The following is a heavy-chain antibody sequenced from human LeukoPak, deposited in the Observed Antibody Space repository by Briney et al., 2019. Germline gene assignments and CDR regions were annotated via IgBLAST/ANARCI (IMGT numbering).Heavy chain of an antibody. CDR3: ARYYYDSSGYSYNWFDP. Sequence: SVKVSCKASGGTFSSYAISLVRQAPGQGLEWMGGIIPIFGTANYAQKFQGRVTITTDESTSTAYMELSSLRSEDTAVYYCARYYYDSSGYSYNWFDPWGQGTLVTVSS. V-gene: IGHV1-69*05. D-gene: IGHD3-22*01. CDR2: IIPIFGTA. CDR1: GGTFSSYA. J-gene: IGHJ5*02.